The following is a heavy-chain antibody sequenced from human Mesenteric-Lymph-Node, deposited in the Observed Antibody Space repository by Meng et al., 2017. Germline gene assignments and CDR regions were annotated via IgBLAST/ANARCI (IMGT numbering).Heavy chain of an antibody. Sequence: QLQLQESGPGLVKPSETLSLTCTVSGGSISSSSYYWGWIRQPPGKGLEWIGTFYYSGSTYYNPSLKSRVTISVDTSKNQFSLMLTSVTATDTAVYYCARRRGGSGRDCWGQGTLVTVSS. CDR1: GGSISSSSYY. J-gene: IGHJ4*02. V-gene: IGHV4-39*01. D-gene: IGHD3-10*01. CDR2: FYYSGST. CDR3: ARRRGGSGRDC.